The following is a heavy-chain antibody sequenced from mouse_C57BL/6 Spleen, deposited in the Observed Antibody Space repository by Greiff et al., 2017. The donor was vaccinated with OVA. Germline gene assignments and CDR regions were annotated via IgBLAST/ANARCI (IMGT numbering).Heavy chain of an antibody. D-gene: IGHD4-1*01. Sequence: VQLQQPGAELVKPGASVKMSCKASGYTFTSYWITWVKQRPGQGLEWIGDIYPGSGSTNYNEKFKSKATLTVDTSSSTAYMQLSSQTSEDSAVSYCARAKGSWDVRYFDVWGTGTTVTVSS. CDR2: IYPGSGST. CDR1: GYTFTSYW. V-gene: IGHV1-55*01. J-gene: IGHJ1*03. CDR3: ARAKGSWDVRYFDV.